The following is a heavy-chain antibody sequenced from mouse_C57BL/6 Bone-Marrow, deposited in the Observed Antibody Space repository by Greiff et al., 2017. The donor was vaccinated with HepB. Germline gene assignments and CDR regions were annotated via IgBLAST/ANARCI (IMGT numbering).Heavy chain of an antibody. CDR2: INPSTGGT. J-gene: IGHJ2*01. D-gene: IGHD1-1*01. Sequence: SGPELVKPGASVKISCKASGYSFTGYYMNWVKQSPEKSLEWIGEINPSTGGTTYNQKFKAKATLTVDKSSSTAYMQLKSLTSEDSAVYYCARSTTTVVADYWGQGTTLTVSS. CDR3: ARSTTTVVADY. CDR1: GYSFTGYY. V-gene: IGHV1-42*01.